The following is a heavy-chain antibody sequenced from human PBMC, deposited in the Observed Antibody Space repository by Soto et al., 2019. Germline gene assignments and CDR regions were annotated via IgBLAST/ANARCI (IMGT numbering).Heavy chain of an antibody. Sequence: QVQLVESGGGVVQPGRSLRLSCAASGFTFSSYAMHWVRQAPDKGLEWVAVISYDGSNKYYADSVKGRFTISRDNSKNTLYLQMNSLRAEDTAVYYCARVFTPHRLRFGAFDYWGQGTLVTVSS. CDR3: ARVFTPHRLRFGAFDY. V-gene: IGHV3-30-3*01. D-gene: IGHD3-10*01. J-gene: IGHJ4*02. CDR1: GFTFSSYA. CDR2: ISYDGSNK.